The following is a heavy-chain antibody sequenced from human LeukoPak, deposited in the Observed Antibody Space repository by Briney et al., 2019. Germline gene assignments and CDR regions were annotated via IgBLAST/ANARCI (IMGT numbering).Heavy chain of an antibody. CDR3: ARDWWAVAKLDAFDI. CDR1: GGSFSGYY. Sequence: SETLSLTCAVYGGSFSGYYWSWIRQPPGKGLEWIGRIYTSGSTNYNPSLKSRVTMSVDTSKNQFSLKLSSVTAADTAVYYCARDWWAVAKLDAFDIWGQGTMVTVSS. V-gene: IGHV4-59*10. J-gene: IGHJ3*02. CDR2: IYTSGST. D-gene: IGHD6-19*01.